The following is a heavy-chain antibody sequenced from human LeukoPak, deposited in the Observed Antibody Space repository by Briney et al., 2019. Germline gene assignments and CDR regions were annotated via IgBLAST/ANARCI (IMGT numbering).Heavy chain of an antibody. Sequence: GASVKVSCKVSGYTLTELSMHWVRQAPGKGLEWMGGFDPEDGETIYAQKSQGRVTMTEDTSTDTAYMELSSLRSEDTAVYYCATESHYYDSSGYQNYWGQGTLVTVSS. J-gene: IGHJ4*02. CDR1: GYTLTELS. CDR3: ATESHYYDSSGYQNY. V-gene: IGHV1-24*01. D-gene: IGHD3-22*01. CDR2: FDPEDGET.